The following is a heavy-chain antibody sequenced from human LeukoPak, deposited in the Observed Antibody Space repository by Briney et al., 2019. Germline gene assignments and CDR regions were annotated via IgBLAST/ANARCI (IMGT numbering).Heavy chain of an antibody. CDR3: ARDSTWGGIYFDY. CDR1: GFTFSSYW. CDR2: IKQDGSEK. V-gene: IGHV3-7*01. J-gene: IGHJ4*02. Sequence: GGSLRLSCAASGFTFSSYWMSWVRQAPGKGLEWVANIKQDGSEKYYVDSVKGRFTISRDNAKNSLDLQMNSLRAEDTAVYFCARDSTWGGIYFDYWGQGTLVTV. D-gene: IGHD3-16*01.